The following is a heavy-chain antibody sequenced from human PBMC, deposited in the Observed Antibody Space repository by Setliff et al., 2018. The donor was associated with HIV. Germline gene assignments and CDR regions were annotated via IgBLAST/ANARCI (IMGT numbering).Heavy chain of an antibody. Sequence: SGPTLVNPTQTLTLTCTFSGFSLSTSGVGVGWIRQPPGKAPEWLALIYWNDDNRYSPSLKSRLTITKDTSKNQVVLTMTNMDPVDTATYYCAHIPQGYYYYYMDVWGKGTTVTVSS. CDR3: AHIPQGYYYYYMDV. CDR2: IYWNDDN. CDR1: GFSLSTSGVG. J-gene: IGHJ6*03. V-gene: IGHV2-5*01.